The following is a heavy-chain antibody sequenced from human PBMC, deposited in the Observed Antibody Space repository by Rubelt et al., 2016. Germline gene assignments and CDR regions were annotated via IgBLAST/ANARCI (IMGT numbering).Heavy chain of an antibody. CDR2: INPSGGST. Sequence: LVQSGAEVKKPGASVKVSCKASGYTFTSYYMHWVRQAPGQGLEWMGIINPSGGSTSYAQKFQGRVTMTRDTSTSTVYMELSSLRSEDTAGYYCARDVEMATTDLYWYFDLWGRGTLVTVSS. V-gene: IGHV1-46*01. J-gene: IGHJ2*01. CDR3: ARDVEMATTDLYWYFDL. D-gene: IGHD5-24*01. CDR1: GYTFTSYY.